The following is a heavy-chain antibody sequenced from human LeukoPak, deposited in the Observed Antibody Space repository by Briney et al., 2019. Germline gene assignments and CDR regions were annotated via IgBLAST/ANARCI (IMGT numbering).Heavy chain of an antibody. J-gene: IGHJ4*02. CDR1: GFTFSSYS. V-gene: IGHV3-48*01. CDR3: FGDFDY. Sequence: GGSLRLSCAASGFTFSSYSMNWVRQAPGRGLEWVSYISSSSSTIYYADSVKGRFTISRDNAKNSLYLQMNSLRAEDTAVYYCFGDFDYWGQGTLVTVSS. D-gene: IGHD3-10*01. CDR2: ISSSSSTI.